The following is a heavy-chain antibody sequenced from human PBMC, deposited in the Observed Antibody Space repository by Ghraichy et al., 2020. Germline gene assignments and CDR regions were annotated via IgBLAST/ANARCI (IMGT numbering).Heavy chain of an antibody. CDR3: ARGGIGESSSSVLPLYYYGMDV. CDR1: GYTFTGYY. CDR2: INPNSGGT. J-gene: IGHJ6*02. Sequence: ASVKVSCKASGYTFTGYYMHWVRQAPGQGLEWMGWINPNSGGTNYAQKFQGRVTMTRDTSISTAYMELSRLRSDDTAVYYCARGGIGESSSSVLPLYYYGMDVWGQGTTVTVSS. D-gene: IGHD6-6*01. V-gene: IGHV1-2*02.